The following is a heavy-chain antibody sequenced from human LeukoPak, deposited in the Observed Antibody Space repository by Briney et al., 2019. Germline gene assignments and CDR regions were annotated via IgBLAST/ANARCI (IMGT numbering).Heavy chain of an antibody. D-gene: IGHD3-22*01. J-gene: IGHJ3*02. CDR2: VYYSGIT. CDR1: SGAISSGDYY. CDR3: ARGTYFYDGSAYLGAFDI. Sequence: SQTLSLTCTVSSGAISSGDYYWSWIRQPPGKGLEWIGCVYYSGITYYNPSLKSRVSISGDTSKNQFSLKLSSVTAADTAVYYCARGTYFYDGSAYLGAFDIWGQGTMVTVSS. V-gene: IGHV4-30-4*01.